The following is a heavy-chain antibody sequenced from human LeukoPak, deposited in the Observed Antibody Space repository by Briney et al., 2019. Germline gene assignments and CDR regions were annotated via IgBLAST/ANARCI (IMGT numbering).Heavy chain of an antibody. CDR1: GYTFTNYA. V-gene: IGHV1-3*01. D-gene: IGHD1-26*01. J-gene: IGHJ4*02. CDR3: ARDFGSGSPPGY. Sequence: GASVKVSCKGSGYTFTNYAVHWVRRAPGQRLEWLGWINPGNGDTKYSQNFQGRVTVTSDTSAATAYVELNSLTSEDTAVYYCARDFGSGSPPGYWGQGTLVTVSS. CDR2: INPGNGDT.